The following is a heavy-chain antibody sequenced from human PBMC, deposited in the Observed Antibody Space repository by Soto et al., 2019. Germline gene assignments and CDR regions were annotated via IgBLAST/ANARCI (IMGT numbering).Heavy chain of an antibody. CDR3: VRDEYDALTDSKRVVRFDY. V-gene: IGHV1-3*01. CDR1: GYTFTSYV. CDR2: INAGNGNT. J-gene: IGHJ4*02. Sequence: ASVKVSCKTSGYTFTSYVMHWVRQAPGQRLDYMGWINAGNGNTKYSQKFQGRVTITRDTSANTAYMELSSLRSEDTAVYYCVRDEYDALTDSKRVVRFDYWGQGTPVTVSS. D-gene: IGHD3-9*01.